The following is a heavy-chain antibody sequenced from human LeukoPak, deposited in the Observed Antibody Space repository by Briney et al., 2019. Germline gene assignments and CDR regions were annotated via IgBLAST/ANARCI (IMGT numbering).Heavy chain of an antibody. CDR2: IYPADSDT. Sequence: GESLKISGKGFGYSFTNYWIGWVRQMPGFGLEWIDIIYPADSDTTYSPSFQGQVSISADKSISTAYLQWSSLKASDSAMYYCARQRDSGYDFDSWGQGTLVTVSS. V-gene: IGHV5-51*01. CDR3: ARQRDSGYDFDS. J-gene: IGHJ4*02. CDR1: GYSFTNYW. D-gene: IGHD5-12*01.